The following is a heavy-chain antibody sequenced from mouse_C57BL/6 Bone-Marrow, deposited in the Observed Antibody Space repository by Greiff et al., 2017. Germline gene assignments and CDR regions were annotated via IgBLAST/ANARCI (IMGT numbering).Heavy chain of an antibody. J-gene: IGHJ2*01. CDR2: IDPSDSYT. D-gene: IGHD1-1*01. V-gene: IGHV1-69*01. CDR3: AKGSSLFDY. CDR1: GYTFTSYW. Sequence: QVQLQQSGAELVMPGASVKLSCKASGYTFTSYWMHWVQQRPGQGLEWIGEIDPSDSYTNYTQKCKGKSTLTVDKSSSTAYMRLSSRTSEDSAVYYCAKGSSLFDYWGQGTTLTVAS.